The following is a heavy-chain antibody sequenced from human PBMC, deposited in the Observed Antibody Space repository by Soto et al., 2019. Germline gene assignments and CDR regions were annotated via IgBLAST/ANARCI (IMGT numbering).Heavy chain of an antibody. CDR2: IYYSGST. V-gene: IGHV4-59*01. J-gene: IGHJ6*02. CDR3: ARASTVTTRYGMDV. D-gene: IGHD4-17*01. Sequence: PSETLSLTCTVSGGSISSYYWSWIRQSPGKGLEWLGYIYYSGSTNYNPSLKSRVTISVDTSKNQFSLKLSSVTAADTAVYYCARASTVTTRYGMDVWGQGTTVTVSS. CDR1: GGSISSYY.